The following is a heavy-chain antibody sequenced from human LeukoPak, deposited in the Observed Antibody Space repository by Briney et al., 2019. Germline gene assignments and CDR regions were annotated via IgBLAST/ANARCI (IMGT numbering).Heavy chain of an antibody. CDR2: ISWNSGAI. Sequence: PGGSLRLSCAASGFTFDDYAMHWVRQTPGKGLEWVSGISWNSGAIGYADSVKGRFTISRDNAKNSLYLQMNSLRPEDIAFYYSTKEGGGGKFYFDYWGQGTLVTVSS. D-gene: IGHD3-16*01. V-gene: IGHV3-9*03. J-gene: IGHJ4*02. CDR1: GFTFDDYA. CDR3: TKEGGGGKFYFDY.